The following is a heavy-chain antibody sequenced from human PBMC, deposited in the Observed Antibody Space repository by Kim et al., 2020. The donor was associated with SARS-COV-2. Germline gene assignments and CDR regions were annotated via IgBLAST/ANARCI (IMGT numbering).Heavy chain of an antibody. Sequence: GGSLRLSCVASGFSFSSHAMPWVRQVPGKGLECVSLISGGGDTIYYADSVKGRFTVSRDNSKNTLYLQMNSLRAEDTALYFCAKDQSGHDYYYCGMDV. CDR1: GFSFSSHA. V-gene: IGHV3-23*01. J-gene: IGHJ6*01. CDR2: ISGGGDTI. CDR3: AKDQSGHDYYYCGMDV. D-gene: IGHD1-26*01.